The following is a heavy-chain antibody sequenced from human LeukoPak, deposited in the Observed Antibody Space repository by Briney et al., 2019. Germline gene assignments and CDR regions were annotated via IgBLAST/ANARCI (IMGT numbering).Heavy chain of an antibody. Sequence: WASVKVSCKASGGTFSSYAISWVRQAPGQGLEWMGGIIPIFGTANYAQKFQGRVTITADESTSTAYMELSSLRSEDTAVYYCAREYCSSTSCYGGYFDYWGQGTLVTVSS. V-gene: IGHV1-69*13. D-gene: IGHD2-2*01. J-gene: IGHJ4*02. CDR2: IIPIFGTA. CDR3: AREYCSSTSCYGGYFDY. CDR1: GGTFSSYA.